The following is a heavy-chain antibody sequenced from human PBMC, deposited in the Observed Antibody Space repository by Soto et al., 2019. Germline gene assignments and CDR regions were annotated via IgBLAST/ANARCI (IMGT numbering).Heavy chain of an antibody. Sequence: GGSLRLSCAASGFTFSDYYMSWIRQAPGKGLEWVSYISSSGSTIYYADSVKGRFTISRDNAKNSLYLQMNSLRAEDTAVYYCASLEDDYGDYTDAFDIWGQGTMVTVSS. CDR2: ISSSGSTI. J-gene: IGHJ3*02. V-gene: IGHV3-11*01. CDR1: GFTFSDYY. CDR3: ASLEDDYGDYTDAFDI. D-gene: IGHD4-17*01.